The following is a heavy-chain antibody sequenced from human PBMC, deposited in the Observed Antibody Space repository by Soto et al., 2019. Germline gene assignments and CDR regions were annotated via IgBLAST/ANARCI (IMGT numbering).Heavy chain of an antibody. Sequence: GPTRVNTTQTLTLTCTFSGFSLSTSVMCVSWIRQPPGKALEWLALIDWDDDKYYSTSLKTRLTISKDTSKNQVVLTMTNMDPVDTATYYCARSHGGLIGEFDYCYYGMDVWGQGTTVTVSS. CDR1: GFSLSTSVMC. CDR2: IDWDDDK. V-gene: IGHV2-70*01. J-gene: IGHJ6*02. CDR3: ARSHGGLIGEFDYCYYGMDV. D-gene: IGHD3-10*01.